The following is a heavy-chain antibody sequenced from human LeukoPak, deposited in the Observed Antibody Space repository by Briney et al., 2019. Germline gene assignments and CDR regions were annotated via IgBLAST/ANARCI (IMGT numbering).Heavy chain of an antibody. V-gene: IGHV4-34*01. D-gene: IGHD2-15*01. CDR1: GGSFSNYY. CDR3: NGYCSGGSCYGGMDV. CDR2: INYSGTT. Sequence: SETLSLTCAVYGGSFSNYYWSWIRQPPGKGLEWIGEINYSGTTNYNPSLKSRVTISVDTSKNQFSLNLGSVTAADTAVYYCNGYCSGGSCYGGMDVWGQGTTVSVSS. J-gene: IGHJ6*02.